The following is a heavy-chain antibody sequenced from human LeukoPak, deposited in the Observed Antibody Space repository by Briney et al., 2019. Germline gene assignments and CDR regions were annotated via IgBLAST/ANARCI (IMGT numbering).Heavy chain of an antibody. CDR3: VRGGSYYGSGSYYNNYYYYGMDV. V-gene: IGHV4-59*01. CDR2: IYYSGST. CDR1: GGSISSYY. Sequence: SETLSLTCTVSGGSISSYYWSWIRQPPGKGLEWIGYIYYSGSTNYNPSLKSRVTISVDTSKNQFSLKLSSVTAADTAVYYCVRGGSYYGSGSYYNNYYYYGMDVWGQGTTVTVSS. D-gene: IGHD3-10*01. J-gene: IGHJ6*02.